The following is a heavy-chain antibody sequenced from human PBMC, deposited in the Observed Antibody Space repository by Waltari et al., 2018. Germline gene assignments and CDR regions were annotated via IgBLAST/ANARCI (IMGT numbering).Heavy chain of an antibody. J-gene: IGHJ6*02. CDR3: VRLEDCTGPGGHCYSGDPFALDV. CDR2: VNHAGDT. D-gene: IGHD2-15*01. V-gene: IGHV4-34*02. CDR1: GGSFSGYY. Sequence: QVQLQQWGAGLLQSSETLSLTCAVYGGSFSGYYWGWVRQPPGKGLEWVGEVNHAGDTNHNPSLRSRVTMSAATSKGQFSLKLNSVTAADTAVYYCVRLEDCTGPGGHCYSGDPFALDVWGQGTTVTVSS.